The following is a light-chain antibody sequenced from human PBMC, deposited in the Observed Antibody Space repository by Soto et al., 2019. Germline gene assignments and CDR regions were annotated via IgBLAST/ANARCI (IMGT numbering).Light chain of an antibody. J-gene: IGLJ1*01. CDR3: AAWDDSLNGYV. V-gene: IGLV1-44*01. CDR1: SSNIGSNT. Sequence: QSVLTQPPSASGTPGQWVTISCSGSSSNIGSNTVSWYQQLPGKAPKRLIHSNNQRPSGVPDRFSGSKSGTSASLTITGLQSEDEADYYCAAWDDSLNGYVFGTGTKLTVL. CDR2: SNN.